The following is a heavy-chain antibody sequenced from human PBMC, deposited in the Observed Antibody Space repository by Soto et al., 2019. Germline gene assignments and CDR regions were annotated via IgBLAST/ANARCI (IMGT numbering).Heavy chain of an antibody. Sequence: PGGSLGLSCVGSGFGFDSYAMSWVRQAPGKGLEWVSGIGSSGGAIVYADSVRGRFTISRDNSRNALYLHMNSLRAGDTAVYYCAKALWFGESSHYFDYWGQGTLVTVSS. V-gene: IGHV3-23*01. J-gene: IGHJ4*02. CDR3: AKALWFGESSHYFDY. D-gene: IGHD3-10*01. CDR2: IGSSGGAI. CDR1: GFGFDSYA.